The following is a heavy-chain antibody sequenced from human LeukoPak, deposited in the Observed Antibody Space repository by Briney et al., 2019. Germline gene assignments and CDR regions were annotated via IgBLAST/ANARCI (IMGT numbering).Heavy chain of an antibody. CDR1: GGSFSGYY. CDR2: INHSGST. D-gene: IGHD5-12*01. V-gene: IGHV4-34*01. CDR3: ARVPLKWLQRAHDAFDI. Sequence: SETLSLTCAVYGGSFSGYYWSWIRQPPGKGLEWIGEINHSGSTNYNPSLKSRVTISVDTSKNQFSLKLSSVTAEDTAVYYCARVPLKWLQRAHDAFDIWGQGTMVTVSS. J-gene: IGHJ3*02.